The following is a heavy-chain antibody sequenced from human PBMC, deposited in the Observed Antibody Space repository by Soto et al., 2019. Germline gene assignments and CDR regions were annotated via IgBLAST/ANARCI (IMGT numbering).Heavy chain of an antibody. V-gene: IGHV2-5*01. CDR2: IYWNDDK. CDR3: AHIRARGYSYGYQDYYYGMDV. Sequence: SGPTLVNPTQTLTLTWTFSGFSLSTSGVGVGWIRQPPGKALEWLALIYWNDDKRYSPSLKSRLTITKDTSKNQVVLTMTNMDPVDTATYYCAHIRARGYSYGYQDYYYGMDVWGQGTTVTVSS. D-gene: IGHD5-18*01. CDR1: GFSLSTSGVG. J-gene: IGHJ6*02.